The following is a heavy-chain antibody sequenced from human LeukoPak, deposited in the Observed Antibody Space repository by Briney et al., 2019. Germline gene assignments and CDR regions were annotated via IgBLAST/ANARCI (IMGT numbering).Heavy chain of an antibody. J-gene: IGHJ4*02. V-gene: IGHV3-21*01. CDR3: ARDNQGGWVAYSSSWYYFDY. CDR2: ISSSSSYI. CDR1: GFTFSSYS. Sequence: PGRSLRLSCAASGFTFSSYSMNWVRQAPGKGLEWVSSISSSSSYIYYADSVKGRFTISRDNAKNSMYLQMNSLRAEETAVYYCARDNQGGWVAYSSSWYYFDYWGQGTLVTVSS. D-gene: IGHD6-13*01.